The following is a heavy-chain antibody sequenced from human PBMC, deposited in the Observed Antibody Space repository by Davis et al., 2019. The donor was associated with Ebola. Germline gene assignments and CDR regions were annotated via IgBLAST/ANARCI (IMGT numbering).Heavy chain of an antibody. V-gene: IGHV1-18*04. CDR3: ARQALPRGWNRGAFDI. CDR1: GYTFTNYG. CDR2: INPHNGNT. D-gene: IGHD1/OR15-1a*01. J-gene: IGHJ3*02. Sequence: AASVKVSCKASGYTFTNYGITWVRQAPGQGLEWMGWINPHNGNTNYAQNVQGRVTMTTETSTSTAYMEVGSLKSDDTAVYYCARQALPRGWNRGAFDIWGQGTMVTVSS.